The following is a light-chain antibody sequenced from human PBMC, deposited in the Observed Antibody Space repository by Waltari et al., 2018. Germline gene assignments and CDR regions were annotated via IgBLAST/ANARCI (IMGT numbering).Light chain of an antibody. CDR1: QGISNS. J-gene: IGKJ4*01. CDR2: AAS. V-gene: IGKV1-NL1*01. Sequence: DIQMTQSPSSLSAFVGDRVTITCRASQGISNSLAWYQQKPGKAPKLLLYAASRLESGVPARFSGSGSGTDYTLTISSLQPEDCATYYCQQYYSIALNFGGGTKVEIK. CDR3: QQYYSIALN.